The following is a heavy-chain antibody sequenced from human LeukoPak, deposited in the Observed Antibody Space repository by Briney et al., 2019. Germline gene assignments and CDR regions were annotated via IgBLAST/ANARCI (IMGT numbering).Heavy chain of an antibody. D-gene: IGHD1-14*01. Sequence: GGALRLSCAASGFTFSTSAISWVRQAPGKGLEGGSGISGSGDSTYYVDSVKGQFTISRENSKSTLYLHMHSLRGEDPAIYYCAKQRSEVPVAASNYWGQGTLVTVSS. J-gene: IGHJ4*02. CDR1: GFTFSTSA. CDR2: ISGSGDST. CDR3: AKQRSEVPVAASNY. V-gene: IGHV3-23*01.